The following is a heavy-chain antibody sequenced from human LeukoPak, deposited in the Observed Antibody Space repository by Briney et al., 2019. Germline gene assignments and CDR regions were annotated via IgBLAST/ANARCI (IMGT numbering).Heavy chain of an antibody. J-gene: IGHJ4*02. CDR3: ARGSGREWLRRLDPD. CDR1: GGSFSGYY. CDR2: INHSGST. Sequence: SETLSLTCAVYGGSFSGYYCSWIRQPPGKGLEWIGEINHSGSTNYNPSLKSRVTISVDTSKNQFSLKLSSVSAAVTAVYYCARGSGREWLRRLDPDWGQGTLVTVSS. V-gene: IGHV4-34*01. D-gene: IGHD5-12*01.